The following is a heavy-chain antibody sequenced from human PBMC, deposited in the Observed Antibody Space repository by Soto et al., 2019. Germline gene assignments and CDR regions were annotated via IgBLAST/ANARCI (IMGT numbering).Heavy chain of an antibody. CDR2: ISAHNGNT. CDR1: GYTFTTYG. CDR3: ARGRHGDY. V-gene: IGHV1-18*01. Sequence: QVHLVQSGAEVKKPGASVKVSCKGSGYTFTTYGITWVRQAPGQGLEWMGWISAHNGNTNYAQKLQGRVTVTRDTSTSPAYMELRSLSSADTAVYYCARGRHGDYWGQGALVTVSS. J-gene: IGHJ4*02.